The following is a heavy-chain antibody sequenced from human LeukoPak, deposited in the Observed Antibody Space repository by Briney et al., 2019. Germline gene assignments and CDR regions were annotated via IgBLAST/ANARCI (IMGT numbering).Heavy chain of an antibody. J-gene: IGHJ2*01. D-gene: IGHD5-18*01. CDR3: ARGGNTAMETYWYFDL. Sequence: SVKVSCKASGGTFSSYAISWVRQAPGQGLEWMGGIIPIFGTANYAQKFQGRVTITTDESTSTAYMELSSLRSEDTAVYYCARGGNTAMETYWYFDLWGRGTLVTVSS. CDR1: GGTFSSYA. CDR2: IIPIFGTA. V-gene: IGHV1-69*05.